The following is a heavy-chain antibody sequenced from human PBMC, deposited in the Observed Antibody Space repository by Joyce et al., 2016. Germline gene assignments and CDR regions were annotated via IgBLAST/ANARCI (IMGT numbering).Heavy chain of an antibody. CDR1: GFSLSTDAMR. CDR3: ARTAAAGQGYFAS. D-gene: IGHD6-13*01. CDR2: IDGDDNK. Sequence: QVTLKESGPALVKPTQTLTLTCTFSGFSLSTDAMRVSWIRQPPGKALEWLARIDGDDNKFYSTSRKTRLTISKDTSKNQVDLTLANMDPLDTATYYCARTAAAGQGYFASWGQGILVTVSS. V-gene: IGHV2-70*04. J-gene: IGHJ4*02.